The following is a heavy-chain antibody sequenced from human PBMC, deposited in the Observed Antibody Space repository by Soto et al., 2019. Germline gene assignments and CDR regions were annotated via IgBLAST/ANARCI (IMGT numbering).Heavy chain of an antibody. D-gene: IGHD2-2*01. J-gene: IGHJ6*02. CDR3: ARGVHCSSTSCYYYYGMDV. CDR2: IIPIFGTA. CDR1: GGTFSSYA. Sequence: QVQLVQSGAEVKKPGSSVKVSCKASGGTFSSYAISWVRQAPGQGLEWMGGIIPIFGTANYAQKFQGRVTITADKSTSTAYMELSSLRSEDTAVYYCARGVHCSSTSCYYYYGMDVWDQGTTVTVSS. V-gene: IGHV1-69*06.